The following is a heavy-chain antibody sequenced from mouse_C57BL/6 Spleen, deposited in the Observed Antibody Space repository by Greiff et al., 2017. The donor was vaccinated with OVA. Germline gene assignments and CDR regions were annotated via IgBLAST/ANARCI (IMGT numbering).Heavy chain of an antibody. Sequence: VKLQESGPGLVQPSQSLSITCTVSGFSFTSYGVHWVRQSPGKGLEWLGVIWRGGSTDYNAAFMSRLSITKDNSKSQVFFKMNSLQADDTAIYYCAKSYGSSSNWFAYWGQGTLVTVSA. CDR2: IWRGGST. CDR1: GFSFTSYG. CDR3: AKSYGSSSNWFAY. D-gene: IGHD1-1*01. J-gene: IGHJ3*01. V-gene: IGHV2-5*01.